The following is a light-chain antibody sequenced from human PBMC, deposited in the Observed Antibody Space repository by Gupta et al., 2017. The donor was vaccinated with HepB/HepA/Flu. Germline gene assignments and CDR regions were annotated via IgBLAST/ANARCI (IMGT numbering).Light chain of an antibody. CDR3: QQESRSPLT. Sequence: DIVLTQSPVTLPFSPGERATLPCMAIQTINTRYLAWYQQRPGQAPRLLIYDASTRATGVPDRFSGSGSGTEFTLTISRLEPEDFAVYYCQQESRSPLTFGRGSKVEIK. V-gene: IGKV3-20*01. CDR1: QTINTRY. CDR2: DAS. J-gene: IGKJ4*01.